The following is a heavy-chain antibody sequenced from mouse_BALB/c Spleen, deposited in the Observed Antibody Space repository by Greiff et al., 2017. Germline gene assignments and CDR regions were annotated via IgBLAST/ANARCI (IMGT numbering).Heavy chain of an antibody. D-gene: IGHD2-1*01. J-gene: IGHJ3*01. CDR3: ARQDYGNLAWFAY. Sequence: ESGAELAKPGASVKMSCKASGYTFTSYWMHWVKQRPGQGLEWIGYINPSTGYTEYNQKFKDKATLTADKSSSTAYMQLSSLTSEDSAVYYCARQDYGNLAWFAYWGQGTLVTVSA. CDR2: INPSTGYT. V-gene: IGHV1-7*01. CDR1: GYTFTSYW.